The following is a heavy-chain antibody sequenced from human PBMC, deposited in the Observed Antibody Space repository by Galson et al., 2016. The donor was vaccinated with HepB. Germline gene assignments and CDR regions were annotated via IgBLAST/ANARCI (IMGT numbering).Heavy chain of an antibody. CDR3: AGFLGAYNWFDP. CDR2: FDVEDGEI. J-gene: IGHJ5*02. V-gene: IGHV1-24*01. D-gene: IGHD2/OR15-2a*01. Sequence: SVKVSCKVSGYTLTELSMHWVCQAPGKGLEWMGGFDVEDGEIIYAQKFQGRVTLTEDRSTDTVYMELSSLRSDDTALYYCAGFLGAYNWFDPWGQGTLVTVSS. CDR1: GYTLTELS.